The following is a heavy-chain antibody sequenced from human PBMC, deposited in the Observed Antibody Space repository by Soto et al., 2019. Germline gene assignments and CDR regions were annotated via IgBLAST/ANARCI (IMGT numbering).Heavy chain of an antibody. CDR3: AKVQGNKYDILTGYYIAFDY. CDR2: ISGSGGST. J-gene: IGHJ4*02. Sequence: GGSLRLSCAASGFTFSSDAMSWVRQAPGKGLEWVSAISGSGGSTYYADSVKGRFTISRDNSKNTLYLQMNSLRAEDTAVYYCAKVQGNKYDILTGYYIAFDYWGQGNLVTVSS. V-gene: IGHV3-23*01. CDR1: GFTFSSDA. D-gene: IGHD3-9*01.